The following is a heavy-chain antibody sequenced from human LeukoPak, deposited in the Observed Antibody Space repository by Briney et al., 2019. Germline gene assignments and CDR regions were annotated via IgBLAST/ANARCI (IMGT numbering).Heavy chain of an antibody. CDR1: GYTFNGYY. V-gene: IGHV1-2*02. D-gene: IGHD2-2*01. J-gene: IGHJ6*03. CDR2: INPNSGGT. Sequence: ASVKVSCKASGYTFNGYYKHWVRQAPGQGLEWMGWINPNSGGTNYAQKFQGRVTMTRDTSISTAYMELSGLRSDDTAVYYCASVGYCSSTSCPPKTYYYYMDVWGKGTTVTVSS. CDR3: ASVGYCSSTSCPPKTYYYYMDV.